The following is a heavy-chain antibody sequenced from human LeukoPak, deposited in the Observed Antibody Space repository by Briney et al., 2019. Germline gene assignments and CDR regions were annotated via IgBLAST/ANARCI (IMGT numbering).Heavy chain of an antibody. CDR3: VRDVTSVTVRSAFDV. J-gene: IGHJ3*01. V-gene: IGHV4-61*02. CDR2: IHTAGGT. D-gene: IGHD2-2*01. Sequence: SQTLSLTCTVFGDSISSGGHYWTWIRQPAGKGLQWIGRIHTAGGTDYSPSLKSRVTMSIDTSKNYFSLKLSSVTAADTAVYYCVRDVTSVTVRSAFDVWGQGTTVTVSS. CDR1: GDSISSGGHY.